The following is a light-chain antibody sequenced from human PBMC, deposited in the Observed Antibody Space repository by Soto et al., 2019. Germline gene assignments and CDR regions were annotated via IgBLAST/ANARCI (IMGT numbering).Light chain of an antibody. CDR1: QSVSSR. CDR3: QQYNDWPPA. J-gene: IGKJ4*01. V-gene: IGKV3-15*01. CDR2: GAS. Sequence: EIVLTQSPATLSLSPGERATLSCRASQSVSSRLVWYQQKPGQAPRFLIYGASTRATGIPARFRGSGSGTEFTLTIDSLQSEDFAVYYCQQYNDWPPAFGGGTKVDI.